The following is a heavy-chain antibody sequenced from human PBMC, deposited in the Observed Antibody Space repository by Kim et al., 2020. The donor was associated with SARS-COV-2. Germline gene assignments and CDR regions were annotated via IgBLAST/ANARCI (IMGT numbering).Heavy chain of an antibody. J-gene: IGHJ2*01. CDR1: GYSITTVSYY. CDR3: ALAWYGVLFLGRCDL. V-gene: IGHV4-39*01. CDR2: IYHTGRT. D-gene: IGHD3-10*01. Sequence: SETLSLTCSVSGYSITTVSYYWGWIRQSPGKGLEWIGSIYHTGRTYYNPSLKSRVTLFVDTSKNQCSMHMNSVTAADTAVYYCALAWYGVLFLGRCDLWG.